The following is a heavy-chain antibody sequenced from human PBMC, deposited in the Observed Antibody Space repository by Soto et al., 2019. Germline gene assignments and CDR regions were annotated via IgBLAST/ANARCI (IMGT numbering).Heavy chain of an antibody. CDR3: TSHSPEDMIRT. CDR2: IRNKANSYAT. Sequence: EVQLVESGGGLVQPGGSLKLSCAASGFTFIGSAMHWVRQASGKGLEWVGRIRNKANSYATAYAASVKGRFTISRADSKNTAYLQMNSLKTEDTAVYYWTSHSPEDMIRTWGQGTLVTVSS. J-gene: IGHJ5*02. V-gene: IGHV3-73*02. CDR1: GFTFIGSA. D-gene: IGHD2-15*01.